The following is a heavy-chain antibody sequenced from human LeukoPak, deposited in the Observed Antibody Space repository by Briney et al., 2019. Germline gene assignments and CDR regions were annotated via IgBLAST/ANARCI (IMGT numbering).Heavy chain of an antibody. CDR2: IYYRGST. CDR3: ARHPYQLLWLSWLDP. J-gene: IGHJ5*02. CDR1: IDSISITSYY. V-gene: IGHV4-39*01. D-gene: IGHD2-2*01. Sequence: SETLSLTCTVSIDSISITSYYGGWVRQPPGKGVERNGSIYYRGSTYYNASLKSRVIISVETSKNQFSLKLSSVTAADTAVYYCARHPYQLLWLSWLDPWGQGTLVTVSS.